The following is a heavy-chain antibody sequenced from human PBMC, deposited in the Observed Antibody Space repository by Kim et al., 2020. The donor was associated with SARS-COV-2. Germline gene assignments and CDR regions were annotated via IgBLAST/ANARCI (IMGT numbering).Heavy chain of an antibody. Sequence: LHCLGLIYTRGSTNYNPSLKSRVTISVDTSKNQFSLKLSSVTAADTAVYYCARDQYYYGSGSLLGHYYYYGMDVWGQGTTVTVSS. V-gene: IGHV4-61*02. J-gene: IGHJ6*02. D-gene: IGHD3-10*01. CDR3: ARDQYYYGSGSLLGHYYYYGMDV. CDR2: IYTRGST.